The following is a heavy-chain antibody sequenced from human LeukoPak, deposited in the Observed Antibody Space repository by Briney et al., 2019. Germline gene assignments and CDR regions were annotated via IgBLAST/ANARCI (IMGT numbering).Heavy chain of an antibody. J-gene: IGHJ4*02. Sequence: VASLKVSCKASGGTFSSYAISWVRQAPGQGLEWRGRIIPIFGTANSAQTLQGRVTITADKSTSTAYMELSSVRSEDTAVYYCARAPPRSSGWYYFDYWGQGTLVTVSS. CDR2: IIPIFGTA. CDR3: ARAPPRSSGWYYFDY. CDR1: GGTFSSYA. D-gene: IGHD6-19*01. V-gene: IGHV1-69*06.